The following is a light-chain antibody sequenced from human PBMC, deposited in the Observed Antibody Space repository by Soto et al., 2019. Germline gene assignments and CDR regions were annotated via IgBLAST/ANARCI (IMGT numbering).Light chain of an antibody. Sequence: DIKMTQSPSSVPASVGDRVTITCRATEAISSWLAWYQQKPGRAPKLLIYSASSLQNGAPPRFTGSGSGTDFTLTNTSLQPDDTAIYYCQQAKCFPLTFGGGTKV. J-gene: IGKJ4*01. V-gene: IGKV1-12*01. CDR3: QQAKCFPLT. CDR1: EAISSW. CDR2: SAS.